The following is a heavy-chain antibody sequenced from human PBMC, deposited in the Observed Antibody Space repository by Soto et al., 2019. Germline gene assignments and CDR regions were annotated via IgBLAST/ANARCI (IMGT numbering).Heavy chain of an antibody. Sequence: QVQLVQSGAEVKKPGSSVKVSCKASGGSFTRYTFNWVRQAPGQGLEWMGRIIPVLGIANNAQKFQGRLTITADTSTSTAYMELSSLRSEDTAVYFCAREGASGDQAFDFWGHGTMVTVSS. CDR1: GGSFTRYT. CDR3: AREGASGDQAFDF. V-gene: IGHV1-69*02. D-gene: IGHD3-10*01. CDR2: IIPVLGIA. J-gene: IGHJ3*01.